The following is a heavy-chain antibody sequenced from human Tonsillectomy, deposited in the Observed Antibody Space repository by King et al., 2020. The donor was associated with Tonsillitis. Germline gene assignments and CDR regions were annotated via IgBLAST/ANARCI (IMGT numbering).Heavy chain of an antibody. D-gene: IGHD7-27*01. J-gene: IGHJ4*02. Sequence: VQLVESGGGVGQPGRSLRLSCAASRFTLSSYGMHWVRQAAGKGLEWVAVISYDGSNKYYADSVKGRFTISRDNSKNTLYLQMNSLRAEDTAVYYCAKDGDFTTPAFDYWGQGTLVTVSS. CDR3: AKDGDFTTPAFDY. CDR1: RFTLSSYG. CDR2: ISYDGSNK. V-gene: IGHV3-30*18.